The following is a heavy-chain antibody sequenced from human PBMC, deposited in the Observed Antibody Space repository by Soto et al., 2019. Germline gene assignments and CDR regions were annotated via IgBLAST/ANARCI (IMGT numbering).Heavy chain of an antibody. J-gene: IGHJ3*02. CDR1: GFNFDAYA. CDR3: AKEVGKGVAFDI. V-gene: IGHV3-30*18. D-gene: IGHD1-26*01. Sequence: GGSLRLSCAASGFNFDAYAMAWVRQAPGKGLEWVAVISYDGSNKYYADSVKGRFTISRDNSKNTLYLQMNSLRAEDTAVYYCAKEVGKGVAFDIWGQGTTVTVSS. CDR2: ISYDGSNK.